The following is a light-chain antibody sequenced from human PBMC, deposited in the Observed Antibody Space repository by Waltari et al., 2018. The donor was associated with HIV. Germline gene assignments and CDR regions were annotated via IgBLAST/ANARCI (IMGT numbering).Light chain of an antibody. Sequence: SYVLTQPPSVSVAPGQTAKITCGGNNIGGKSVHWYQQKPDQAPVLVVYDDSDRPSGIPERFSGSSSGNTGTLTISRVEAGDEADYYCQVWDSTYNHWVFGGGTRLTVL. CDR1: NIGGKS. CDR3: QVWDSTYNHWV. V-gene: IGLV3-21*02. J-gene: IGLJ3*02. CDR2: DDS.